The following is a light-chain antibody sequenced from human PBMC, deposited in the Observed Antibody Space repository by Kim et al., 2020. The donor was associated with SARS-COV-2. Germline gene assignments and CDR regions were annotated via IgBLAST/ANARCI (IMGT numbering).Light chain of an antibody. Sequence: SASVGDRVTITCQASDDIKNHLSWFQHRPGKAPKVLIQGAVNLETGVPSRFSATGFGTDFTLTISSLQPEDLATYFCQQYYDDVTFGQGTKVDLK. J-gene: IGKJ1*01. V-gene: IGKV1-33*01. CDR1: DDIKNH. CDR3: QQYYDDVT. CDR2: GAV.